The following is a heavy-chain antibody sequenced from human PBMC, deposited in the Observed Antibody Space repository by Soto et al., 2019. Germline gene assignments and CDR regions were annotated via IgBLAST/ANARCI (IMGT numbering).Heavy chain of an antibody. CDR2: IDWDDDK. D-gene: IGHD3-3*01. J-gene: IGHJ6*02. Sequence: SGTTLVNPTQTLTLTWTLSGFSLSTRGMCVSFIRQPPGKALEWLALIDWDDDKYYSTSLKTRLTISKDTSKNQVVLTMTNMDPVDTATYFCARIRRRVVICWDYYQDGMDVWGQGTTVTVSS. CDR3: ARIRRRVVICWDYYQDGMDV. CDR1: GFSLSTRGMC. V-gene: IGHV2-70*01.